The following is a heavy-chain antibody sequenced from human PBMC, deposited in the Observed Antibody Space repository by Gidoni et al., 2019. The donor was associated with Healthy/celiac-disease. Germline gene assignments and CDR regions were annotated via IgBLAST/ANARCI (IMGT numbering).Heavy chain of an antibody. V-gene: IGHV3-9*01. Sequence: EVQLVESGGGLVQPGRSLRLSCAASGFTFGDYAMHWVRQAPGKGLEWVSGISWNSGSIGSADSVKGRFTISRDNAKNSLYLQMNSLRAEDTALYYCAKGARVVVIANWYFDLWGRGTLVTVSS. CDR1: GFTFGDYA. CDR2: ISWNSGSI. J-gene: IGHJ2*01. CDR3: AKGARVVVIANWYFDL. D-gene: IGHD3-22*01.